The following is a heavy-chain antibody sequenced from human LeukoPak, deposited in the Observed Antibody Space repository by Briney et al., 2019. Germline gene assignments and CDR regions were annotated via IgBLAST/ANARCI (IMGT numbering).Heavy chain of an antibody. D-gene: IGHD6-13*01. CDR2: INHSGST. CDR1: GGSFSGYY. J-gene: IGHJ4*02. CDR3: AIMRIPSSGIAAAGSYYFDY. Sequence: PSETLSLTCAVYGGSFSGYYWSWIRQPPGKGLEWIGEINHSGSTNYNPSLKSRVTISVDTSKNQFSLKLSSVTAADTAVYYCAIMRIPSSGIAAAGSYYFDYWGQGTLVTVSS. V-gene: IGHV4-34*01.